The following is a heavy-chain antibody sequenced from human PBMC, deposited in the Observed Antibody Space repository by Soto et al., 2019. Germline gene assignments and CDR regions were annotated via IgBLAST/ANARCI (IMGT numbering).Heavy chain of an antibody. CDR1: GGSISSSSYY. D-gene: IGHD6-13*01. V-gene: IGHV4-39*01. J-gene: IGHJ3*02. CDR3: ARPYFGAAGTNDAFDI. CDR2: IYYSGST. Sequence: SETLSLTCTVSGGSISSSSYYWGWIRQPPGKGLEWIGSIYYSGSTYYNPSLKSRVTISVDTSKNQFALKLSSVTAADTAVYYCARPYFGAAGTNDAFDIWGQGTMVTVSS.